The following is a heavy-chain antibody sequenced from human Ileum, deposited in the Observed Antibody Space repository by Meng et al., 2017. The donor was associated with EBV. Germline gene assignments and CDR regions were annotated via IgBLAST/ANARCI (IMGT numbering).Heavy chain of an antibody. Sequence: QPQEAGPGLGHPSETLSPPCPVSNGSVSSYGYYLTWIRQPPGKGLEWIGYMSYTGSTNYKSTLKSRVTISVDKSKNQFSLKLSSVTAADTAVYYCARERGGGDRGIQWGQGTLVTVSS. D-gene: IGHD2-21*02. J-gene: IGHJ4*02. V-gene: IGHV4-61*08. CDR2: MSYTGST. CDR3: ARERGGGDRGIQ. CDR1: NGSVSSYGYY.